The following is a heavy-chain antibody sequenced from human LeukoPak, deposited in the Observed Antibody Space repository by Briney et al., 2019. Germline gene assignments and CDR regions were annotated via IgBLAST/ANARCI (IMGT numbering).Heavy chain of an antibody. CDR2: INHSGST. J-gene: IGHJ4*02. Sequence: SETLSLICAVYGGSFSGYYWSWIRQPPGKGLEWIGEINHSGSTNYNPSLKSRLTISVETSKNQFSLKLNSVTAADAAVYYCAFLGYCSSTSCRLNRFDYWGQGTLVTVSS. CDR1: GGSFSGYY. D-gene: IGHD2-2*01. CDR3: AFLGYCSSTSCRLNRFDY. V-gene: IGHV4-34*01.